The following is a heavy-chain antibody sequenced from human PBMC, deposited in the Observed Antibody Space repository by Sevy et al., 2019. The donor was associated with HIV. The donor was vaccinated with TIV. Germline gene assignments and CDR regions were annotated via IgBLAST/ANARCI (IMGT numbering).Heavy chain of an antibody. J-gene: IGHJ4*02. CDR1: GFTFTDYY. CDR2: ISSRGSTI. V-gene: IGHV3-11*01. CDR3: ARARYNYGSFYFDY. Sequence: GRSLRLSCTASGFTFTDYYMTWIRQAPGKGLEWVSYISSRGSTIYYTDSVKGRFTISRDNAKNSLYLQMNSLRAEDTAVYYCARARYNYGSFYFDYWGQGTLVTVSS. D-gene: IGHD5-18*01.